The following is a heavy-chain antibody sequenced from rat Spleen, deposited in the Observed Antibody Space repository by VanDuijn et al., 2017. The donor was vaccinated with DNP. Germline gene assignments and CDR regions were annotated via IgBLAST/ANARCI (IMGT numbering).Heavy chain of an antibody. D-gene: IGHD1-5*01. CDR3: ARWNIGTTTLDY. J-gene: IGHJ2*01. V-gene: IGHV3-1*01. CDR2: ISYSGST. CDR1: GFSITTYY. Sequence: EVQLQESGPGLVKPSQSLSLTCSVTGFSITTYYWGWIRKFPGNKMELIGHISYSGSTSYNPSLKSRISITRDTSKNQFFLQLSSVTTEDTATYYCARWNIGTTTLDYWGQGVMVTVSS.